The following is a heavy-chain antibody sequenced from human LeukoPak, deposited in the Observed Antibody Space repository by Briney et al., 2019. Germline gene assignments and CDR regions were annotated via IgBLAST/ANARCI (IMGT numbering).Heavy chain of an antibody. V-gene: IGHV3-23*01. J-gene: IGHJ4*02. CDR2: ISGSGGST. CDR1: GIPFTDYG. D-gene: IGHD6-19*01. Sequence: GGSLRLSCAAFGIPFTDYGMHWVRQAPGKGLEWVSGISGSGGSTNYADSVKGRFTIARDNSRNTQYLQMNSLRAEDTAVYYCAREGSGVAGHFDYWGQGTLVTVSS. CDR3: AREGSGVAGHFDY.